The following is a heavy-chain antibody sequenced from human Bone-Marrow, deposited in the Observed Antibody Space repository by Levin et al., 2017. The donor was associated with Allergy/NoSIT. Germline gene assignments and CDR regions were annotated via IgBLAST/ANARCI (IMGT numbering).Heavy chain of an antibody. CDR2: INTDGSST. CDR3: VRSESVVAGTFDY. CDR1: GFTFSRYW. D-gene: IGHD6-19*01. J-gene: IGHJ4*02. Sequence: GGSLRLSCAASGFTFSRYWMHWVRQAPGKGLVWVSRINTDGSSTNYADSVKGRFTISRDNAKNTLYLQINSLRAEDTAVYYCVRSESVVAGTFDYWGQGTLVSVSS. V-gene: IGHV3-74*01.